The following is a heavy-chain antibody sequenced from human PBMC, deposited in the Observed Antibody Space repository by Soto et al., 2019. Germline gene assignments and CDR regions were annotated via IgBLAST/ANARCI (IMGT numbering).Heavy chain of an antibody. CDR2: INSDGSST. CDR3: GRFYGDYPTSEY. D-gene: IGHD4-17*01. V-gene: IGHV3-74*01. CDR1: GFTFSSYW. J-gene: IGHJ4*01. Sequence: EVQLVESGGGLVQPGGSLRLSCAASGFTFSSYWMHWVRQAPGKGLVWVSRINSDGSSTSYADSVKGRFTISRDNAKSARCLLVSSLRAGGMAVYHCGRFYGDYPTSEYWGHGSLVTHSS.